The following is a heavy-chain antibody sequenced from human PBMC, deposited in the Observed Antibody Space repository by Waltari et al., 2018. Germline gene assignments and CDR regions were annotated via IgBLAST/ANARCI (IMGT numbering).Heavy chain of an antibody. D-gene: IGHD3-10*01. CDR2: IIPIFGTA. CDR1: GGTFSSYA. CDR3: ARVLYYGSGSYLGEIDY. Sequence: QVQLVQSGAEVKKPGSSVKVSCKASGGTFSSYAISWVRQAPGQGLEWMGGIIPIFGTANYTQKFQGRVTITADESTSTAYMELSSLRSEDTAVYYCARVLYYGSGSYLGEIDYWGQGTLVIVSS. J-gene: IGHJ4*02. V-gene: IGHV1-69*13.